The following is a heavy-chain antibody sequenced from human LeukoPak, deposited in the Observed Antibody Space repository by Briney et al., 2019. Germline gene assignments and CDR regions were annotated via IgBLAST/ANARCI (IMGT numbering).Heavy chain of an antibody. V-gene: IGHV3-7*01. Sequence: GESLRLSCAASGFTFTTYWMSWVRQLPGKGLEWVANINQDGTEKYYVDSVKGRFTISRDNAKNSLCLQMNSLRVEDTAVYYCARDHHIAAAGSDYWGQGTLVTVSS. CDR1: GFTFTTYW. D-gene: IGHD6-13*01. CDR3: ARDHHIAAAGSDY. CDR2: INQDGTEK. J-gene: IGHJ4*02.